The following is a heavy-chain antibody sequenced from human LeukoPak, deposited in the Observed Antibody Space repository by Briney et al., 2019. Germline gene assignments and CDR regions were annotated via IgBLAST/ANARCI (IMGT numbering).Heavy chain of an antibody. Sequence: GGSLRLSCEASRFTFSSYGMHWVRQAPGKGLEWLAFIQYDGSIKLYADSVKGRFTISRDNSKNTLYLQMNSLRVEDTALYSCAKELDVRAVPLTKYYFHYWGQGTLVTVSS. V-gene: IGHV3-30*02. D-gene: IGHD2-8*01. CDR3: AKELDVRAVPLTKYYFHY. CDR1: RFTFSSYG. J-gene: IGHJ4*02. CDR2: IQYDGSIK.